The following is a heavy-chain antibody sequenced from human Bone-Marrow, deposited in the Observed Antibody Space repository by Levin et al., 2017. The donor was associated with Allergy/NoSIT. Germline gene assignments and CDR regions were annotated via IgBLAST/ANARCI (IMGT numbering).Heavy chain of an antibody. V-gene: IGHV1-18*01. CDR3: ARENYDTSGQRLHFDS. D-gene: IGHD3-22*01. J-gene: IGHJ4*02. CDR2: SSAYNGRT. CDR1: GYTFSNYV. Sequence: GASVKVSCKASGYTFSNYVISWVRQVPGQGLDWMGWSSAYNGRTKYVQNFEDRVNMTTDRSTSTAYMELRSLGSGDTAVYYCARENYDTSGQRLHFDSWGQGTLVTVSS.